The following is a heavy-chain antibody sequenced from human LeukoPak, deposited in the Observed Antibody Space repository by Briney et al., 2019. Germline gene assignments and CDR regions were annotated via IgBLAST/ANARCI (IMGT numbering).Heavy chain of an antibody. J-gene: IGHJ4*02. Sequence: GSLRLSCAASGFTFSSYGMHWVRQAPGKGLEWVAVIWYDGSNKYYADSVKGRFTISRDNSKNTLYLQMNSLRAEDTAVYYCAREGSSWTGLDYWGQGTLVTVSS. CDR1: GFTFSSYG. CDR3: AREGSSWTGLDY. D-gene: IGHD6-13*01. V-gene: IGHV3-33*01. CDR2: IWYDGSNK.